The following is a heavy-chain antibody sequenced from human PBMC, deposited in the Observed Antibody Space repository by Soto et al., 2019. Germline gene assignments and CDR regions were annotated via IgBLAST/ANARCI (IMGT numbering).Heavy chain of an antibody. CDR2: IYYSGST. Sequence: PSETLSLTCTVSGGSISSSSYYWGWIRQPPGKGLEWIGSIYYSGSTYYNPSLKSRVTISVDTSKNQFSLKLSSVTAADTAVYYCARPVVRGVNYYYGMVVWGQGTTVTVSS. D-gene: IGHD3-10*01. V-gene: IGHV4-39*01. CDR3: ARPVVRGVNYYYGMVV. CDR1: GGSISSSSYY. J-gene: IGHJ6*02.